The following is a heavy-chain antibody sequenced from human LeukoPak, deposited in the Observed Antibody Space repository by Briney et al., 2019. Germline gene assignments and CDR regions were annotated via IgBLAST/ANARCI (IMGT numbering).Heavy chain of an antibody. V-gene: IGHV3-66*02. CDR3: AREATGGSYDY. D-gene: IGHD3-16*01. CDR1: EFTVSSNY. Sequence: GGSLRLSCAASEFTVSSNYMSWVRQAPGKGLEWVSVIYSGGSTYYADSVKGRFTISRDNSKNTLYLQMNSLRAEDTAVYYCAREATGGSYDYWGQGTLVTVSS. J-gene: IGHJ4*02. CDR2: IYSGGST.